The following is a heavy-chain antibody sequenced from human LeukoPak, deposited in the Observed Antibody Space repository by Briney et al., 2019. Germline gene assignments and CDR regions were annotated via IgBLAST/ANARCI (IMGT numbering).Heavy chain of an antibody. Sequence: GASVKVSCKASGYTFTGYYMHWVRQAPGQGLEWMGWINPNSGGTNYAQKFQGRVTMTRDTSISTAYMELSSLRSEDTAVYYCASIQFGDSSGPWEDYWGQGTLVTVSS. J-gene: IGHJ4*02. V-gene: IGHV1-2*02. D-gene: IGHD3-22*01. CDR1: GYTFTGYY. CDR3: ASIQFGDSSGPWEDY. CDR2: INPNSGGT.